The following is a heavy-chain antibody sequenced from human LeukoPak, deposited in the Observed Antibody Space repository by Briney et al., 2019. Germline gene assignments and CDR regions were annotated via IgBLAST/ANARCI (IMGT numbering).Heavy chain of an antibody. D-gene: IGHD6-13*01. CDR1: GFTVSSNY. Sequence: AGGSLRLSCAASGFTVSSNYMSWVRQAPGKGLEWVSVIYSGGSTYYADSVKGRFTISRDNSKNTLYLQMNSLRAEDTAVYYCARDRRASSSWYDYWGQGTLVTVSS. J-gene: IGHJ4*02. CDR3: ARDRRASSSWYDY. CDR2: IYSGGST. V-gene: IGHV3-53*01.